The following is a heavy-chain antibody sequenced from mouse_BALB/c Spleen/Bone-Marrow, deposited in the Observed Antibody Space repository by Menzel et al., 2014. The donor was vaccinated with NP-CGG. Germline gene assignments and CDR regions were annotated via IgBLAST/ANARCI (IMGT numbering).Heavy chain of an antibody. D-gene: IGHD2-3*01. J-gene: IGHJ4*01. CDR3: ARWLLNYYAMDY. Sequence: VQLQQSGAELLKPGASVKLSCTASGFNIKDTYMHWVKQRPEQGLEWIGRIDPANGNTKYDPKFQGKATITADTSSNTAYLQLSSLTSEDTAVYYCARWLLNYYAMDYWGQGTAVTVSS. CDR1: GFNIKDTY. V-gene: IGHV14-3*02. CDR2: IDPANGNT.